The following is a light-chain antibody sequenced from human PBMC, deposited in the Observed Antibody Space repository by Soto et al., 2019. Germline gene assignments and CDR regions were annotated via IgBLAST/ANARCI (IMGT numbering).Light chain of an antibody. CDR3: QQDYSTLAT. J-gene: IGKJ5*01. V-gene: IGKV1-39*01. CDR2: AAS. CDR1: ESISRH. Sequence: EIQMSQSPSSLSATVGDRVTITCRAAESISRHLNWYQQKPGRAPDLLIYAASTLQNGVPSRFTGSGSGTEFTLTITGLQLEDFATYYCQQDYSTLATFGQRTRLEI.